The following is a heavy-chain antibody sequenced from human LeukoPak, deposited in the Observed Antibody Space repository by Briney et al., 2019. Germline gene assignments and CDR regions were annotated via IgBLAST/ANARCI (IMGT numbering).Heavy chain of an antibody. Sequence: PSETLSLTCAVYGGSFSGYYWSWIRQPPGKGLEWIGEINHSGSINYSPSLKSRVTISVDTSKNQFSLKLTSVTAADTAVYYCARTPIYYFDNSGYYNWGQGTLVTVSS. CDR3: ARTPIYYFDNSGYYN. CDR2: INHSGSI. D-gene: IGHD3-22*01. J-gene: IGHJ4*02. V-gene: IGHV4-34*01. CDR1: GGSFSGYY.